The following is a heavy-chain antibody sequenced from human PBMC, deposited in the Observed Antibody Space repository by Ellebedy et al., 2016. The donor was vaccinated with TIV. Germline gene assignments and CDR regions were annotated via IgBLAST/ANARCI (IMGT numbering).Heavy chain of an antibody. Sequence: SETLSLTCTVSGGSISSGDYYWSWIRQPPGKGLEWIGYIYDSGSTYYNPSLRSRVTISVDTSNNQFSLKLSPVTAADTAVYSCARFPEDYFYGMDVWGQGTTVTVSS. CDR2: IYDSGST. V-gene: IGHV4-30-4*01. CDR1: GGSISSGDYY. J-gene: IGHJ6*02. CDR3: ARFPEDYFYGMDV.